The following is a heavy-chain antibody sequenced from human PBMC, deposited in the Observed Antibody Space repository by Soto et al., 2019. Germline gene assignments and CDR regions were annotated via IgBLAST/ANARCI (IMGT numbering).Heavy chain of an antibody. J-gene: IGHJ5*02. CDR2: TPYSGSP. D-gene: IGHD3-10*01. CDR1: GDSVSRGSYH. Sequence: PSETLSLTCTVSGDSVSRGSYHWSWIRQPPGKGLEWIGFTPYSGSPEYNPSLKSRVLISLDTSKNQLSLKVTSVTAADTAEYYCARIGWGGGSWGPGTLVTVSS. V-gene: IGHV4-61*01. CDR3: ARIGWGGGS.